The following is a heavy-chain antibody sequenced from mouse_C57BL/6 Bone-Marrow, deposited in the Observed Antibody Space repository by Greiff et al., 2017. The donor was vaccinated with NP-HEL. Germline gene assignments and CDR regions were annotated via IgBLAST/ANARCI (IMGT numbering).Heavy chain of an antibody. Sequence: EVKVVESGGGLVKPGGSLKLSCAASGFTFSDYYMYWVRQTPEKRLEWVAYISNGGGSTYYPDTVKGRFTISRDNAKNTLYLQMSRLKSEDTAMYYCARPDGYYYAMDYWGQGTSVTVSS. D-gene: IGHD2-3*01. CDR3: ARPDGYYYAMDY. J-gene: IGHJ4*01. CDR1: GFTFSDYY. CDR2: ISNGGGST. V-gene: IGHV5-12*01.